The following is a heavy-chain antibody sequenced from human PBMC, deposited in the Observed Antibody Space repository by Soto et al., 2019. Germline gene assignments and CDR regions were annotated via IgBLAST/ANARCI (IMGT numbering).Heavy chain of an antibody. V-gene: IGHV3-7*03. CDR2: IKVDGSEK. Sequence: GGSLRLSCAASGFTFSSYWMNWVRQAPGKGLEWVANIKVDGSEKYYVDSVKGRFTISRDNAKNSLYLQMNSLRAEDTALYYCARGLHANWFDLWGQGTLVTVSS. CDR3: ARGLHANWFDL. J-gene: IGHJ5*02. D-gene: IGHD5-18*01. CDR1: GFTFSSYW.